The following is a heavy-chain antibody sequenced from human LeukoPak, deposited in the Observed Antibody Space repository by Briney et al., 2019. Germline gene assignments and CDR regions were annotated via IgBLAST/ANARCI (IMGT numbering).Heavy chain of an antibody. D-gene: IGHD2-15*01. CDR3: TTEGGWSIYFDY. Sequence: AGGSLRLSCAASGFTFNNPWMSWVRQAPGKGLEWVGRIKSKTDGGTPDYAEPVKGRFTISRDDSKNTLYLQMNSLKTEDTAVYYCTTEGGWSIYFDYWGQGTLVTLSS. J-gene: IGHJ4*02. CDR1: GFTFNNPW. V-gene: IGHV3-15*01. CDR2: IKSKTDGGTP.